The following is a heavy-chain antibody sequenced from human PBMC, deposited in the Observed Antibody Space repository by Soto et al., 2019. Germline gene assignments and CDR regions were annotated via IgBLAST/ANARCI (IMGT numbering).Heavy chain of an antibody. CDR2: INPSGGST. CDR3: ARNYYDSSGYYYVPFAY. D-gene: IGHD3-22*01. CDR1: GYTFTSYY. V-gene: IGHV1-46*01. Sequence: QVQLVQSGAEVKKPGASVKVSCKASGYTFTSYYMHWVRQAPGQGLEWMGIINPSGGSTRNAQKFQGRVTMTRDTSTSTVYMELSSLRSEDTAVYYCARNYYDSSGYYYVPFAYWGQGTLVTVSS. J-gene: IGHJ4*02.